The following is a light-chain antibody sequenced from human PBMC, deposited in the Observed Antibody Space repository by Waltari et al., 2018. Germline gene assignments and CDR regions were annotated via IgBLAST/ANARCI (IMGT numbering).Light chain of an antibody. CDR1: SSDVGGYNS. CDR2: DVS. CDR3: SSQSSDNVVL. Sequence: QSALTQPASVSGSPGQSITISCTGTSSDVGGYNSVSWYQDHPGQAPKVIIYDVSDRPSGISERFSGAKSGNPASLTISGLQAEDEADYYCSSQSSDNVVLFGGGTKLTVL. V-gene: IGLV2-14*03. J-gene: IGLJ2*01.